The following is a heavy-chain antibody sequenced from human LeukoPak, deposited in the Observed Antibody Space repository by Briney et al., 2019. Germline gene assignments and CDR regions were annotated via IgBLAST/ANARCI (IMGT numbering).Heavy chain of an antibody. J-gene: IGHJ6*02. CDR1: GYTFTGYY. CDR2: INPNSGGT. CDR3: ARAFSAVVVVPAAPGYYGMDV. Sequence: ASVKVSCKASGYTFTGYYMHWVRQAPGQGLEWMGWINPNSGGTNYAQKFRGWVTMIRDTSISTAYMELSRLRSDDTAVYYCARAFSAVVVVPAAPGYYGMDVWGQGTTVTVSS. D-gene: IGHD2-2*01. V-gene: IGHV1-2*04.